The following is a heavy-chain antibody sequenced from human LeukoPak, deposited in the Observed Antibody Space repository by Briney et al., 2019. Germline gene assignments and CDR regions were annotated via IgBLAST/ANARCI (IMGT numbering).Heavy chain of an antibody. CDR1: GGTFSNYG. D-gene: IGHD3-10*01. V-gene: IGHV1-69*13. CDR3: ARDLTMVRGARYRPYNWFGP. Sequence: SVKVSCKASGGTFSNYGITWVRQAPRQGLEWMGGIIPIFGTANSAQKFQGRVTISADESTSTVYMELSSLRSEDTAVYYCARDLTMVRGARYRPYNWFGPWGQGTLVTVSS. CDR2: IIPIFGTA. J-gene: IGHJ5*02.